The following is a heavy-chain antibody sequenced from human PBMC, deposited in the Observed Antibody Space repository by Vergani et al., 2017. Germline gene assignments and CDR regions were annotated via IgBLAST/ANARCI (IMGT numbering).Heavy chain of an antibody. Sequence: QITLKESGPTLVKPTQPLTLPCTFSGFSLSTSGVGVGWIRQPPGKALEWLALIYWNDDKRYSPSLKSRLTITKDTSKNQVVLTMTNMDPVDTSTYYCAHRQARYSSEKWYFDLWGRGTLVTVSS. CDR1: GFSLSTSGVG. CDR3: AHRQARYSSEKWYFDL. D-gene: IGHD6-19*01. CDR2: IYWNDDK. J-gene: IGHJ2*01. V-gene: IGHV2-5*01.